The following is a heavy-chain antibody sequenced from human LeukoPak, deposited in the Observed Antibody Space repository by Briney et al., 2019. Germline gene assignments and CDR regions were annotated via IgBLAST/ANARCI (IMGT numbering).Heavy chain of an antibody. Sequence: PGGSLRLSCAASGFTFSSYRMNWVRQAPGKGLEWVSSISSSSSYIYYADSVKGRLTISRDNAKNSLYLQMNSLRAEDTAVYYCARDRWYSSSSGDYWGQGTLVTVSS. CDR1: GFTFSSYR. CDR2: ISSSSSYI. J-gene: IGHJ4*02. CDR3: ARDRWYSSSSGDY. D-gene: IGHD6-6*01. V-gene: IGHV3-21*01.